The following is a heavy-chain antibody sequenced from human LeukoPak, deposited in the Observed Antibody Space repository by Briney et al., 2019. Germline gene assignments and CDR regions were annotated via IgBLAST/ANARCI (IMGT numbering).Heavy chain of an antibody. V-gene: IGHV3-48*04. CDR2: ISSSSRTI. CDR1: GFTFSSYS. CDR3: ARIQAEYGSGNGFDI. Sequence: GGSLRLSCAASGFTFSSYSMNWVRQAPGKGLEWVSYISSSSRTIYYADSVKGRFTISRDNAKNSLYLQMNSLRAGDTAVYYCARIQAEYGSGNGFDIWGQGTMVTVSS. D-gene: IGHD3-10*01. J-gene: IGHJ3*02.